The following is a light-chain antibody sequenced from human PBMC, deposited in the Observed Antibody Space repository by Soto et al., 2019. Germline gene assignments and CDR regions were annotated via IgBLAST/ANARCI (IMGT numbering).Light chain of an antibody. CDR1: STDVGGYKY. CDR3: AAWDDRLSGLV. J-gene: IGLJ2*01. CDR2: EVS. V-gene: IGLV2-14*01. Sequence: QSVLAQPASVSGSPGQSITISCTGTSTDVGGYKYVSWYQQYPGKAPKLMIFEVSNRPSGVSNRFSGSKSGNTASLTISGLQAEDEADYYCAAWDDRLSGLVFGRGTKLTVL.